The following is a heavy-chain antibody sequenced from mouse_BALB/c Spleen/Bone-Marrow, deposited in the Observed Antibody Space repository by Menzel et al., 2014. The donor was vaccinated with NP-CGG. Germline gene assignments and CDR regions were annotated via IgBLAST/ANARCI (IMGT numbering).Heavy chain of an antibody. D-gene: IGHD3-2*01. CDR1: GYTFTDYA. J-gene: IGHJ4*01. Sequence: VQLQQSGAELVRPGVSVKISCKGSGYTFTDYAMHWVKQSHAKSLEWIGVNSTYYGDASYNQKFKGKATMTVDKSSSTAYMELARLTSEDSAIYYCARRADSSGYVDAMDYWGQGTSVTVSS. CDR3: ARRADSSGYVDAMDY. V-gene: IGHV1S137*01. CDR2: NSTYYGDA.